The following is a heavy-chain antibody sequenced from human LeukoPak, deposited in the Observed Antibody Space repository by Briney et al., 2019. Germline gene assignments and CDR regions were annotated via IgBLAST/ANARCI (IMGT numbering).Heavy chain of an antibody. Sequence: GGSLRLSCAASGFTFSSYGMSWVRQAPGKGLGWVSAISGSGGSTYYADSVKGRFTISRDNSKDTLYLQMNSLRTEDTAVYYCARVVEIAAATIDYWGQGTLVTVSS. V-gene: IGHV3-23*01. CDR3: ARVVEIAAATIDY. CDR2: ISGSGGST. J-gene: IGHJ4*02. D-gene: IGHD6-13*01. CDR1: GFTFSSYG.